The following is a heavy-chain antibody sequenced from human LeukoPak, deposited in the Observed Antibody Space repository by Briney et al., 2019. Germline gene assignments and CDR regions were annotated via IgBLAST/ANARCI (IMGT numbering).Heavy chain of an antibody. J-gene: IGHJ4*02. Sequence: GGSLRLSCAASGFTFSNYSMSWVRQAPGKGLEWVSSISSSSSYTYYADSVKGRFTISRDNAKNSLYLQMNSLRAEDTAGYYCAVEGRSDTAMGRDFDSWGQGTLVTVSS. CDR3: AVEGRSDTAMGRDFDS. V-gene: IGHV3-21*01. D-gene: IGHD5-18*01. CDR1: GFTFSNYS. CDR2: ISSSSSYT.